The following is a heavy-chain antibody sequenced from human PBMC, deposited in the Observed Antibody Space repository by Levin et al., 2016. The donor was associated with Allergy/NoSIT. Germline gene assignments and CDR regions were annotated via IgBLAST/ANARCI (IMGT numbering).Heavy chain of an antibody. J-gene: IGHJ6*02. D-gene: IGHD3-10*01. CDR2: INHSGST. CDR3: AMITMVRGVTKKPRIFPMDV. Sequence: SETLSLTCAVYGGSFSGYYWSWIRQPPGKGLEWIGEINHSGSTNYNPSLKSRVTISVDTSKNQFSLKLSSVTAADTAVYYCAMITMVRGVTKKPRIFPMDVWGQGTTVTVSS. V-gene: IGHV4-34*01. CDR1: GGSFSGYY.